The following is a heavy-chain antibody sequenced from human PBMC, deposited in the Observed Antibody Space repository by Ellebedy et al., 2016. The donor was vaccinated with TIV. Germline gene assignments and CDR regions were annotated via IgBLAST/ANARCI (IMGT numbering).Heavy chain of an antibody. J-gene: IGHJ4*02. V-gene: IGHV3-23*01. Sequence: GESLKISCAASGLTFSSHAMSWVRQAPGKGLEWVSSITESGGNTYYADSVKGRFTISRDNSKDTLFLQMNSLRAEDTAIYFCARDLYNGGLYNGILDDWGPGTLVVVSS. CDR2: ITESGGNT. D-gene: IGHD1-14*01. CDR1: GLTFSSHA. CDR3: ARDLYNGGLYNGILDD.